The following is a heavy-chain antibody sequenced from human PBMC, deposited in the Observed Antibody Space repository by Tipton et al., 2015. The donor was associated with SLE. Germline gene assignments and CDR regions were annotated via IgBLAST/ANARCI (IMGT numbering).Heavy chain of an antibody. Sequence: TLSLTCTVSVGSISSGGYYWSWIRQHPGKGLEWIGYIYYSGSTYYNPSLKSRVTISVDTSKNQFSLKLSSVTAADTAVYYCASKDGYNSPVAFDIWGQGTMVTVSS. D-gene: IGHD5-24*01. CDR3: ASKDGYNSPVAFDI. J-gene: IGHJ3*02. CDR2: IYYSGST. V-gene: IGHV4-31*03. CDR1: VGSISSGGYY.